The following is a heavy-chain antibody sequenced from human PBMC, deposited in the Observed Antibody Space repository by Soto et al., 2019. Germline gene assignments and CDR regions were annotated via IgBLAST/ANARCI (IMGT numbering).Heavy chain of an antibody. Sequence: SETLSLTCTVSGGSISSGGYYWSWIRQHPGKGLEWIGYIYYSGNTYYNPSLKNRVTISVDKSNNQFSLELRAVTAADTAVYYCATLPPRIVVMTTKIPSWGQGTLVTVSS. CDR3: ATLPPRIVVMTTKIPS. CDR2: IYYSGNT. J-gene: IGHJ5*02. V-gene: IGHV4-31*09. D-gene: IGHD2-21*02. CDR1: GGSISSGGYY.